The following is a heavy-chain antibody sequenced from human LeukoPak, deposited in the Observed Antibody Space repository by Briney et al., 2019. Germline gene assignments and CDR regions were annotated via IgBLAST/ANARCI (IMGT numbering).Heavy chain of an antibody. Sequence: PGGSLRLSCATSGFTFGIHYMSWVRQAPGRGPEWISYISGKGADIAYADSVKGRFTISRDNAKNSLYLQMNSLRAEDTAVYYCARLSSSWSPSTFYYYYYMDVWGKGTTATGSS. CDR1: GFTFGIHY. CDR3: ARLSSSWSPSTFYYYYYMDV. CDR2: ISGKGADI. D-gene: IGHD6-13*01. V-gene: IGHV3/OR16-9*01. J-gene: IGHJ6*03.